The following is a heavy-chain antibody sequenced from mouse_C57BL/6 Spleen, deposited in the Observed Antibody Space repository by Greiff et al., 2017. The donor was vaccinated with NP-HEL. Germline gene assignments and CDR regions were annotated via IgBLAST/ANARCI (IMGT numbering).Heavy chain of an antibody. V-gene: IGHV1-61*01. CDR1: GYTFTSYW. CDR2: IYPSDSET. Sequence: QVQLKQPGAELVRPGSSVKLSCKASGYTFTSYWMDWVKQRPGQGLEWIGNIYPSDSETHYNQKFKDKATLTVDKSSSTAYMQLSSLTSDDSAVYYCARKGVSDYSWFAYWGQGTLVTVSA. D-gene: IGHD1-1*01. CDR3: ARKGVSDYSWFAY. J-gene: IGHJ3*01.